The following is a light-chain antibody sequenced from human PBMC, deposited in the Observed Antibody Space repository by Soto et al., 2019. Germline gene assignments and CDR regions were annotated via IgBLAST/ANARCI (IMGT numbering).Light chain of an antibody. Sequence: QSVLTQPPSASGSPGQSVTISCTGTSSDVGAYNYVSWYQQYPGKAPKLMIYEVSKRPSGVPERFSGSKSGKTASLTVSGLQPEDEADYYCTSYAGSNIWVFGGGTKLTVL. CDR2: EVS. CDR3: TSYAGSNIWV. J-gene: IGLJ3*02. V-gene: IGLV2-8*01. CDR1: SSDVGAYNY.